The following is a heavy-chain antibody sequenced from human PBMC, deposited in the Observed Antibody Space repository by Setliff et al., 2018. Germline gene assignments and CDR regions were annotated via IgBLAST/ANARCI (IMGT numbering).Heavy chain of an antibody. D-gene: IGHD3-3*01. CDR1: VDLILDHW. CDR3: ARAREGGFLEWAPFDF. CDR2: VYSDGNT. V-gene: IGHV4-4*07. J-gene: IGHJ4*01. Sequence: SETLSLTCSVSVDLILDHWWTWIRQPAGKGLEWIGQVYSDGNTKYNPSLSNRVTISVGRSSNQFSLELSSVNAADTAVYYCARAREGGFLEWAPFDFWGRGMQVTVSS.